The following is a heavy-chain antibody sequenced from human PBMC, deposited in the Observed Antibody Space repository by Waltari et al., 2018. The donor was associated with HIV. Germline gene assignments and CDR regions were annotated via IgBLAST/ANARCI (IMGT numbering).Heavy chain of an antibody. J-gene: IGHJ4*02. CDR2: INALNHNT. D-gene: IGHD3-9*01. V-gene: IGHV1-18*01. CDR3: AIDQDLRFDGGSALNY. Sequence: QVHLVQSTVGGQTVGDSVNISCKTSGYVFSAYGISWGLWAPGGGLEWVGWINALNHNTKSARTFQDRVTLTSDTATITVYLKLTRLTSDDTAIYYYAIDQDLRFDGGSALNYWGQRTLVSVSA. CDR1: GYVFSAYG.